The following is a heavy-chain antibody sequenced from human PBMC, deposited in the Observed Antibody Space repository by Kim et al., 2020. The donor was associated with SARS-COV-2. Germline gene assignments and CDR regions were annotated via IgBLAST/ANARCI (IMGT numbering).Heavy chain of an antibody. CDR3: ARDVVLKSVGAGGGACMDV. D-gene: IGHD1-26*01. CDR1: GFTVSSNY. J-gene: IGHJ6*02. Sequence: GGSLRLSCAASGFTVSSNYMSWVRQAPGKGLELVSVIYSGGSTYYADSVKGRFTISRDNSKNTLYLQMNSLRAEDTAVYYCARDVVLKSVGAGGGACMDVWGQGTTVTVSS. V-gene: IGHV3-53*01. CDR2: IYSGGST.